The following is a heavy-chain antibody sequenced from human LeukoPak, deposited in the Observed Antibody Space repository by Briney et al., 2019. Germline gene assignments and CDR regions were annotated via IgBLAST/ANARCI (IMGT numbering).Heavy chain of an antibody. V-gene: IGHV4-59*01. CDR2: IYYSGST. CDR3: ARGGTAVVTPYAFDI. D-gene: IGHD4-23*01. CDR1: GGSISTYY. Sequence: PSETLSLTCTVSGGSISTYYWSWIRQPPGKGLEWIGYIYYSGSTNYNPSVKGRVTMSVDTSKKQFSLNLSPLTAADTAVYYCARGGTAVVTPYAFDIWGQGTMVTVSS. J-gene: IGHJ3*02.